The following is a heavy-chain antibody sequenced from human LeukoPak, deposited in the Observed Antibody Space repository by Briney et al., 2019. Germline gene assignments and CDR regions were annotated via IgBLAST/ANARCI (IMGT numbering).Heavy chain of an antibody. Sequence: SETLSLTCTVSGGSISSSSYYWGWIRQPPGKGLEWIGSIYYSGSTYYNLSLKSRVTISVDTSKNQFSLKLSSVTAADTAVYYCARTAYCGGDCYSRTTLDAFDIWGQGTMVTVSS. CDR3: ARTAYCGGDCYSRTTLDAFDI. D-gene: IGHD2-21*02. CDR2: IYYSGST. V-gene: IGHV4-39*07. J-gene: IGHJ3*02. CDR1: GGSISSSSYY.